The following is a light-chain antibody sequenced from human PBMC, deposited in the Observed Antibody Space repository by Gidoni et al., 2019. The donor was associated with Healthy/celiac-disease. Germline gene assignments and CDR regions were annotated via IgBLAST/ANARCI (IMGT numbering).Light chain of an antibody. CDR2: ASS. CDR1: QGLSNY. V-gene: IGKV1-27*01. CDR3: QKDNSAPQIT. Sequence: DLQLTQSPSSLSASVGDRVTITCSASQGLSNYLAWYQQKPGKVPKLLIYASSTLQSRIPFRFSGSGSGTDFTLTISSLQPENVATYYCQKDNSAPQITFGPGTKVDIK. J-gene: IGKJ3*01.